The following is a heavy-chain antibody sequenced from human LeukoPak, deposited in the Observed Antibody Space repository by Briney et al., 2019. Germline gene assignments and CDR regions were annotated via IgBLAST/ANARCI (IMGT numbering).Heavy chain of an antibody. CDR3: AKHRAAMVRGVTMNWFDP. V-gene: IGHV3-30*18. CDR2: ISYDGSNK. D-gene: IGHD3-10*01. CDR1: GFTFSSYG. J-gene: IGHJ5*02. Sequence: PGGSLRLSCAASGFTFSSYGMHWVRQAPGKGLEWVAVISYDGSNKYYADSVKGRFTISRDNSKNTLYLQMNSLRAEDTAVYYCAKHRAAMVRGVTMNWFDPWGQGTLVTVSS.